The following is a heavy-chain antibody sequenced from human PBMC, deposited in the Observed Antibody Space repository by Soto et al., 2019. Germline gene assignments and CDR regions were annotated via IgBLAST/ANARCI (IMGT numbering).Heavy chain of an antibody. CDR2: IYWNDDQ. Sequence: QITLKESGPTLVKPTQTLTLTCTLSGFSLSTSGVGVGWVRQPPGKALEWLALIYWNDDQRYSPSLQSRVTITKDTSKNQVVLTMTNMDPVDTATYYCARKHRYCSGGSCYLFDYWGLGTLVTVSS. D-gene: IGHD2-15*01. CDR3: ARKHRYCSGGSCYLFDY. J-gene: IGHJ4*02. CDR1: GFSLSTSGVG. V-gene: IGHV2-5*01.